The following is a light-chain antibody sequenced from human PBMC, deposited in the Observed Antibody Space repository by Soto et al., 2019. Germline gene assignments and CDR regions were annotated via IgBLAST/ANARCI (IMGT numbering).Light chain of an antibody. CDR1: SSDVGGYDY. J-gene: IGLJ1*01. Sequence: QSALTQPRSVSESPGQSVTISCTGASSDVGGYDYVSWYQQHPGKAPKLIIYDARERPSGVPHRFSGSKSGNTASLTISGLQAEDEADYYCCSYAGSYTYVFGTGTQLTVL. CDR3: CSYAGSYTYV. CDR2: DAR. V-gene: IGLV2-11*01.